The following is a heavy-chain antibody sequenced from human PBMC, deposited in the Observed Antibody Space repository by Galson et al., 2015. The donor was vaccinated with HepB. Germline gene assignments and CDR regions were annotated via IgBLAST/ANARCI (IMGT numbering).Heavy chain of an antibody. J-gene: IGHJ3*02. D-gene: IGHD1-26*01. CDR2: IYSGGST. V-gene: IGHV3-53*01. CDR3: ARGYSGSYYMPGAFDI. CDR1: GFTVSRNY. Sequence: SLRLSCAASGFTVSRNYMSWVRQAPGKGLEWVSVIYSGGSTYYADSVKGRFTISRDNSKNTLYLQMNSLRAEDTAVYYCARGYSGSYYMPGAFDIWGQGTMVTVSS.